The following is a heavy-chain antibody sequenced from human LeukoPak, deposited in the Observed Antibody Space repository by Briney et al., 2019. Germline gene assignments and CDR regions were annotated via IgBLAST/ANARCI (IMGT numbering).Heavy chain of an antibody. V-gene: IGHV3-64*01. Sequence: GGSLRLSFAASGFTFPSYAMHWVRQAPGKGLEFVSAISTNGGSTYYANSVKGRFTISRDNSKNTLYLQMNSLRAEDTAVYYCAKDSDPWIQLCFDYWGQGTLVTVSS. CDR2: ISTNGGST. CDR3: AKDSDPWIQLCFDY. CDR1: GFTFPSYA. J-gene: IGHJ4*02. D-gene: IGHD5-18*01.